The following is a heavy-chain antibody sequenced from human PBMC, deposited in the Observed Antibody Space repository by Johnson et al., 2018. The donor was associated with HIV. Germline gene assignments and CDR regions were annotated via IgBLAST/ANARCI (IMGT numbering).Heavy chain of an antibody. CDR1: GFTFSSYA. V-gene: IGHV3-20*04. J-gene: IGHJ3*02. CDR3: AKDSGSYYPDAFDI. Sequence: VQLLESGGGVVQPGRSLRLSCAASGFTFSSYAMHWVRQAPGKGLEWISGVNWNGVSTNYADSVKGRFSISRDNVKNSLYLQMDSLRDEDTAFYYCAKDSGSYYPDAFDIWGQGTMVTVSS. CDR2: VNWNGVST. D-gene: IGHD1-26*01.